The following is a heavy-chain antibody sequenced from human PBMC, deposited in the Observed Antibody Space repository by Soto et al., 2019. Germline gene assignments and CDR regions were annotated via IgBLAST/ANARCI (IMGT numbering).Heavy chain of an antibody. D-gene: IGHD3-3*01. J-gene: IGHJ5*02. CDR2: IYYSGST. CDR1: GGSISSGGYY. V-gene: IGHV4-31*03. CDR3: ARGILEWLKGEWFDP. Sequence: QVQLQESGPGLVKPSQTLSLTCTVSGGSISSGGYYWSWIRQHPGKGLEWIGYIYYSGSTYYNPSLKRRVTISVDTSKNQFSLKLSSVTAADTAVYYCARGILEWLKGEWFDPWGQGTLVTVSS.